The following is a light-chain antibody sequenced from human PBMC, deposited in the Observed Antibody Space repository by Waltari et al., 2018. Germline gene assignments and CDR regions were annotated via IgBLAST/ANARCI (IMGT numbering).Light chain of an antibody. CDR1: SSNIGAGYD. Sequence: QSVLTQPPSVSGAPGQRVTISCTGSSSNIGAGYDVHWYQQLPGTAPKLLIYGDSNRPSWVPDRFSGSKSGTSASLTITGLQAEDEADYYCQSFDSSLSASGVFGGGTKLTVL. CDR3: QSFDSSLSASGV. CDR2: GDS. J-gene: IGLJ3*02. V-gene: IGLV1-40*01.